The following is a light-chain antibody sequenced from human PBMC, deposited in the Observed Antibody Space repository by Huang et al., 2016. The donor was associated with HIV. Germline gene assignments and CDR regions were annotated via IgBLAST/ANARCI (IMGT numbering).Light chain of an antibody. CDR1: QSVLDRSNRKNY. V-gene: IGKV4-1*01. CDR3: QQYFSTPA. CDR2: WAS. Sequence: DIVMTQSPDSLPVSLGERATINCKSSQSVLDRSNRKNYLAWYQQKPGQAPKLLLSWASGRESGVPDRFRGSGSGTDVTLTIDNLQAEDVAVYYCQQYFSTPAFGQGTNVDI. J-gene: IGKJ1*01.